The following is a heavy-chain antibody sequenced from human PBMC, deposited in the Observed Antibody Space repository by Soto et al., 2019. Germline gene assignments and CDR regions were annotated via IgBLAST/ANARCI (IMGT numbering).Heavy chain of an antibody. D-gene: IGHD6-13*01. CDR1: GFTFSSYA. V-gene: IGHV3-23*01. CDR3: AKDLGDHSWSFDY. CDR2: ISGSGGST. Sequence: GGSLRLSCAASGFTFSSYAMSWVRQAPGKGLEWVSAISGSGGSTYYADSVKGRFTISRDNSKNTLYLQMNSLRAEDTAVYYYAKDLGDHSWSFDYWGQGTLVTVSS. J-gene: IGHJ4*02.